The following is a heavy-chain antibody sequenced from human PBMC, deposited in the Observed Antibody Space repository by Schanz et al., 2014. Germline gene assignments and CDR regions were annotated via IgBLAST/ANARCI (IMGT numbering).Heavy chain of an antibody. J-gene: IGHJ4*02. V-gene: IGHV3-30*18. CDR3: AKEKEEVAADGSFFDY. Sequence: VQLLESGGGLVQPGGSPRLSCAASGITLSGYGLHWVRQAPGKGLEWVGFISFDGRNTGYAHSVKGRFTISRDNSKNTVNLQMNSLRAEDTAVYYCAKEKEEVAADGSFFDYWGQGTLVTVSS. D-gene: IGHD6-13*01. CDR1: GITLSGYG. CDR2: ISFDGRNT.